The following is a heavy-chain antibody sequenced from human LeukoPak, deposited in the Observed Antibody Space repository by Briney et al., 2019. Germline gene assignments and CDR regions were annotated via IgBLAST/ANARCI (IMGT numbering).Heavy chain of an antibody. CDR1: GFTFSSHA. V-gene: IGHV3-23*01. D-gene: IGHD5-18*01. CDR2: ISADSYYT. Sequence: TGGSLRLSCAASGFTFSSHAMSWVRQAPGKGLEWVSAISADSYYTYYADSVQGRFTISRDNSKNTLYLQMNSLRDEDTALYYCANFVDTSMGGNDYWGQGTLVTVSS. J-gene: IGHJ4*02. CDR3: ANFVDTSMGGNDY.